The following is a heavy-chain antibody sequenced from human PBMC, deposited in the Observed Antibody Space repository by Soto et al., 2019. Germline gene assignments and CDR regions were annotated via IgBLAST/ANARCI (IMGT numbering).Heavy chain of an antibody. J-gene: IGHJ6*02. CDR1: GFTFSSYG. V-gene: IGHV3-30*18. CDR3: AKLEHRYLRSSGGVDGGMDV. Sequence: QVQLVESGGGVVQPGRSLRLSCAASGFTFSSYGMHWVRQAPGKGLEWVAVISYDGSNKYYADSVKGRFTISRDNSKNTLYLQMNSVRAEDTAVYYGAKLEHRYLRSSGGVDGGMDVWGQGTTVTVSS. CDR2: ISYDGSNK. D-gene: IGHD6-13*01.